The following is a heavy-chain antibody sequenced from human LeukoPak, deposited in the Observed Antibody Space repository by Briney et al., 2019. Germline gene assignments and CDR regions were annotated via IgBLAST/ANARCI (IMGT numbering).Heavy chain of an antibody. V-gene: IGHV4-4*07. Sequence: SETLSPPRTVSGGSISSYYGSWIRQPAGKGLEWIGRIYTSGSTNYNPSLKSRVTISVDKSKNQFSLKLSSVTAADTAVHYCARERHATWNYLGGAFDIWGQGTVGIVSS. D-gene: IGHD1-7*01. CDR2: IYTSGST. CDR1: GGSISSYY. J-gene: IGHJ3*02. CDR3: ARERHATWNYLGGAFDI.